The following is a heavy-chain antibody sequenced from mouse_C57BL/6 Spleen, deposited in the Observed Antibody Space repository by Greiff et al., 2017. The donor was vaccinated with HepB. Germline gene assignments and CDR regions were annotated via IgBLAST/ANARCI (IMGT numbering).Heavy chain of an antibody. Sequence: VQLQQPGAELVRPGSSVKLSCKASGYTFTSYWMHWVKQRPIQGLEWIGNIDPSDSETHYNQKFKDKATLTVDKSSSTAYMQLSSLTSEDSAVYYCARGKGRHWLLSYWGQGTLVTVSA. D-gene: IGHD1-2*01. CDR3: ARGKGRHWLLSY. CDR2: IDPSDSET. CDR1: GYTFTSYW. V-gene: IGHV1-52*01. J-gene: IGHJ3*01.